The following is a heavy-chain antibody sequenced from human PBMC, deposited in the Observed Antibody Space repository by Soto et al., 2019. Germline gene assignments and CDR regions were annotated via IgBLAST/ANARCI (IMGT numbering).Heavy chain of an antibody. V-gene: IGHV3-30-3*01. J-gene: IGHJ4*02. D-gene: IGHD3-10*01. Sequence: GGSLRLSCAASGFTFSSYAMHWVRQAPGKGLEWVAVISYDGSNKYYADSVKGRFTISRDNSKNTLYLQMNSLRAEDTAVYYCARDRGRTGYFDYWGQGTLVTVSS. CDR2: ISYDGSNK. CDR1: GFTFSSYA. CDR3: ARDRGRTGYFDY.